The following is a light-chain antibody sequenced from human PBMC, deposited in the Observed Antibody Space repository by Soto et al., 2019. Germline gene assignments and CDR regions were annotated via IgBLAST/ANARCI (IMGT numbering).Light chain of an antibody. V-gene: IGKV1-39*01. Sequence: DIQMTQSPSSLSASVGDKLTITCRANQSITNFLNWYQKKPGEVPKLLIFAASRLQSGVPSRFSGSGSGTDFALTINSLQPEDFATYYCQQSSTTPRLSFGGGTSVDFK. CDR1: QSITNF. J-gene: IGKJ4*01. CDR2: AAS. CDR3: QQSSTTPRLS.